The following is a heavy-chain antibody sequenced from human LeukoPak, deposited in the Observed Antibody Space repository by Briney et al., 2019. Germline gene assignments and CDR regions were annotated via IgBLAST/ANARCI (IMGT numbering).Heavy chain of an antibody. J-gene: IGHJ4*02. Sequence: GGSLRLPSAASGFTFSDFYMSWLRQTPGKGLESVSYISGSSENTNYADSVKGRFTISRDNAKNSLYLQMNSLRAEDTAVYYCTRHPAEGDYWGQGTLVTVSS. D-gene: IGHD2-15*01. CDR2: ISGSSENT. V-gene: IGHV3-11*03. CDR3: TRHPAEGDY. CDR1: GFTFSDFY.